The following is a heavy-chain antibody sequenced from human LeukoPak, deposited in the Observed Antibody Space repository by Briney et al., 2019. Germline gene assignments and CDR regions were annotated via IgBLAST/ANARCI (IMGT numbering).Heavy chain of an antibody. CDR3: ARVGSRYSADAFDI. CDR1: GGSINSYY. CDR2: IYYTGRT. V-gene: IGHV4-59*01. J-gene: IGHJ3*02. D-gene: IGHD5-12*01. Sequence: SETLSLTCTITGGSINSYYWSWVRQPPGKGLEWVGYIYYTGRTTYSPSLESRVSISLDTSKDQFSLRLNSVTAADTAVYYCARVGSRYSADAFDIWGRGAMVIVS.